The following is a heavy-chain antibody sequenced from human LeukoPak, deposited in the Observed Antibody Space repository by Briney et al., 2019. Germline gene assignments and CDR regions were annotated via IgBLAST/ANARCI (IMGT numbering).Heavy chain of an antibody. V-gene: IGHV1-18*01. Sequence: ASVKVSCKASGYTFTSYGISWVRQAPGQGLEWMGWISAYNGNTNYAQKLQGRVTMTTDTSTSTAYMELRSLRSDDTAVYYCARDLDPRLRSMVRGLDVWGQGTTVTVSS. CDR1: GYTFTSYG. D-gene: IGHD3-10*01. CDR2: ISAYNGNT. J-gene: IGHJ6*02. CDR3: ARDLDPRLRSMVRGLDV.